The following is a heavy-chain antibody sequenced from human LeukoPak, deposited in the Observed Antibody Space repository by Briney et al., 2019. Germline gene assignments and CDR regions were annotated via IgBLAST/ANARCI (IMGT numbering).Heavy chain of an antibody. V-gene: IGHV4-59*01. J-gene: IGHJ4*02. D-gene: IGHD2-15*01. CDR1: GDSIGNYY. CDR2: IYYSGST. CDR3: ARGTCSGGSCFQFDF. Sequence: SETLSLTCTVSGDSIGNYYWSWIRQSPGKGLEWSGYIYYSGSTNYNPSLKSRVTISVDTSKNQFSLKLSSVTAADTAVYYCARGTCSGGSCFQFDFWGQGTLVTVSS.